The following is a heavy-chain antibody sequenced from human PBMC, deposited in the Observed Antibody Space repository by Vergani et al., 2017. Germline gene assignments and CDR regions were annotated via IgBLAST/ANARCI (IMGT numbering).Heavy chain of an antibody. J-gene: IGHJ6*02. D-gene: IGHD2-15*01. Sequence: QVQLVQSGAEVKKPGSSVKVSCKASGGTFSSYAISWVRQAPGQGLEWMGGIIPIFGTANYAQKFQGRVTITADKSTSTANMELSSLGSEDTAVYYCARVGCWGYCSGGSDYYYYGMDVWGQGTTVTVSS. CDR1: GGTFSSYA. V-gene: IGHV1-69*06. CDR3: ARVGCWGYCSGGSDYYYYGMDV. CDR2: IIPIFGTA.